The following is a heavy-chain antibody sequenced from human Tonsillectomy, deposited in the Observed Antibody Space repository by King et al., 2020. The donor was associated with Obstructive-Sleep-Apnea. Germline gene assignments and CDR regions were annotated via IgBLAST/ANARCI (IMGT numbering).Heavy chain of an antibody. CDR2: IFPGDSDT. J-gene: IGHJ4*02. D-gene: IGHD3-9*01. Sequence: QLVQSGAEVKKPGESLKISCKGSGYSFTNYWIGWVRQMPGKGLEWMGIIFPGDSDTRYSPPFQGQVTISADKSFTPSYLQWNSLKASDTAIYYCAGGLRYFDWLSTYYFDYWGQGTLVTVSS. CDR3: AGGLRYFDWLSTYYFDY. CDR1: GYSFTNYW. V-gene: IGHV5-51*01.